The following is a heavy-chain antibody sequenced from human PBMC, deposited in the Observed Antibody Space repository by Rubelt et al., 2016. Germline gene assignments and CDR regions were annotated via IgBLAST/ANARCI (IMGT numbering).Heavy chain of an antibody. CDR2: INHSGST. Sequence: QLQLQESGPGLVKPSETLSLTCTVSGGSISSGTYYWTWIRQPPGKGLEWLGEINHSGSTSYNPSLKSRVTISIDTSKKQCSLKLSSVTAADTAVYYCARRLPSYYNHSGLDVWGQGTTVTVTS. CDR1: GGSISSGTYY. CDR3: ARRLPSYYNHSGLDV. J-gene: IGHJ6*02. V-gene: IGHV4-39*07. D-gene: IGHD1-26*01.